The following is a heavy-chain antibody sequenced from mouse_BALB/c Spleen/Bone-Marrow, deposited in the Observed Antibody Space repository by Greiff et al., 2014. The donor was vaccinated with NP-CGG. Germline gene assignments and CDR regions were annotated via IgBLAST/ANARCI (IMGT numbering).Heavy chain of an antibody. CDR3: ARRDYSFAY. Sequence: QVQLQQSGAELVRPGTSVKVSCKASGYAFTNYLIEWAKQRPGQGLEWIGVINPGSGGTNYNEKFKGKATLTADKSSSTAYMQLSSLTSDVSAVYFCARRDYSFAYWGQGTLVTVSA. CDR2: INPGSGGT. V-gene: IGHV1-54*01. J-gene: IGHJ3*01. D-gene: IGHD2-13*01. CDR1: GYAFTNYL.